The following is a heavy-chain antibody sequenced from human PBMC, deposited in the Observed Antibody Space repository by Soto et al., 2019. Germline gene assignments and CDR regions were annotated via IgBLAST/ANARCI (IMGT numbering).Heavy chain of an antibody. Sequence: PGESLKISCKGSGYSFTSYWIGWVRQMPGKGLEWIGIIYPDDSDTRYSPSFQGQVTISADKSISTAYLQLSSLKASDTAMYYCARVASITIFGVVNYGMDVWGQGTTVTVS. CDR1: GYSFTSYW. CDR3: ARVASITIFGVVNYGMDV. CDR2: IYPDDSDT. V-gene: IGHV5-51*01. D-gene: IGHD3-3*01. J-gene: IGHJ6*02.